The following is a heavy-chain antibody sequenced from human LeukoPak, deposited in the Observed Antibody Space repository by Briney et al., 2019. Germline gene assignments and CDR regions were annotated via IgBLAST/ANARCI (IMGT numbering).Heavy chain of an antibody. D-gene: IGHD5-18*01. V-gene: IGHV1-69*04. J-gene: IGHJ6*02. CDR3: AREDTAIVYYGMDV. CDR1: GGAFSSYA. CDR2: IIPILGIA. Sequence: SVTVSCTASGGAFSSYAISWVRQAPGQGLEWMGRIIPILGIANYAQKFQGRVTITADKSTSTAYMELSSLRSEDTAVYYCAREDTAIVYYGMDVWGQGTTVTVSS.